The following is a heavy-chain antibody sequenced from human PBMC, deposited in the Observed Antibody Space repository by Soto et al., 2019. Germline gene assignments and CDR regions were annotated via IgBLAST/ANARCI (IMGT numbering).Heavy chain of an antibody. J-gene: IGHJ6*02. D-gene: IGHD3-3*01. CDR2: IYHSGST. CDR1: GGSISSGGYS. Sequence: QLQLQESGSGLVKPSQTLSLTCAVSGGSISSGGYSWSWIRQPPGKGLEWIGYIYHSGSTYYNPSLQSRVPLSVDRSKNQFSLKLSSVTAADTAVYYCARVCSGYLGSGGMDVWGQGTTVTVSS. CDR3: ARVCSGYLGSGGMDV. V-gene: IGHV4-30-2*01.